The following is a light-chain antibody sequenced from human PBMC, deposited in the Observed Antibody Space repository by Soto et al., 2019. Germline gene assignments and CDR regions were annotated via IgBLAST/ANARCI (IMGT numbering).Light chain of an antibody. CDR3: QQYGNSPPLT. J-gene: IGKJ4*01. CDR1: QSDSSH. CDR2: GAS. Sequence: EIVLTQSPGTLSLSPGERATLSCRASQSDSSHLAWYQQRPGQAPRLLIYGASSRATGIPDRFSGSGSGTDFTHTIIRLEPEDFALYYCQQYGNSPPLTFGGGTKVEIK. V-gene: IGKV3-20*01.